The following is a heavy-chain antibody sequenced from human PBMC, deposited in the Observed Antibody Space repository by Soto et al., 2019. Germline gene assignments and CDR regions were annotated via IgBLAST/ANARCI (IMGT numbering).Heavy chain of an antibody. D-gene: IGHD2-8*01. Sequence: SETLSLTCAVYGGSFSGYYWSWIRQPPGKGLEWIGEINHSGSTNYNPSLKSRVTISVDTSKNQFSLKLSSVTAADTAVYYCARKLGYCTNGVCYYYYYGMDVWGQGTTVTVSS. CDR1: GGSFSGYY. V-gene: IGHV4-34*01. CDR2: INHSGST. J-gene: IGHJ6*02. CDR3: ARKLGYCTNGVCYYYYYGMDV.